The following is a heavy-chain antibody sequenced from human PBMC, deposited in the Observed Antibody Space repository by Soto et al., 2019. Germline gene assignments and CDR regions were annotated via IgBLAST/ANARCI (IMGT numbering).Heavy chain of an antibody. J-gene: IGHJ5*02. V-gene: IGHV3-23*01. CDR1: GFALQNYA. CDR2: LIGGHYGT. Sequence: GGSLRLSCTASGFALQNYAMAWVRQAPGKGLEWVSTLIGGHYGTAYSYSVKGRFTVSRDNSKNCLYLQMNSLGVEDTAMYFCAKGKSTGDIDWFDPWGQGSLVTVSS. CDR3: AKGKSTGDIDWFDP. D-gene: IGHD3-10*01.